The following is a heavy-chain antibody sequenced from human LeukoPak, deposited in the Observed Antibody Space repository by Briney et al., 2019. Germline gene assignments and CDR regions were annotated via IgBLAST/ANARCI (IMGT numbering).Heavy chain of an antibody. V-gene: IGHV3-7*01. Sequence: GTLSLTCAVSGGSISSSNWWSWVRQPPGKGLEWVANIKQDGGEKYYVDSVKGRFTISRDNAKNSMSLQMNSLRAEDTAVYYCARERTRRDNYGPADYFDYWGQGSLVTVSS. CDR3: ARERTRRDNYGPADYFDY. J-gene: IGHJ4*02. D-gene: IGHD5-18*01. CDR1: GGSISSSNW. CDR2: IKQDGGEK.